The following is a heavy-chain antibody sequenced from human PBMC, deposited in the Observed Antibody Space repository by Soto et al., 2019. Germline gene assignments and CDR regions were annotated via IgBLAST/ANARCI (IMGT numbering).Heavy chain of an antibody. Sequence: QVQLQESGPGLVKPSETLSLTCTVSGDSITSGTYYWGWIRQSPGKGLEWIGSVYYSGTTYYSPSLSSRVTLSVDTSRIHFSLKLISVTAADTAVYYCARQSYGTTDYFDSWGQGTLVTVSS. J-gene: IGHJ4*02. D-gene: IGHD1-1*01. V-gene: IGHV4-39*01. CDR2: VYYSGTT. CDR3: ARQSYGTTDYFDS. CDR1: GDSITSGTYY.